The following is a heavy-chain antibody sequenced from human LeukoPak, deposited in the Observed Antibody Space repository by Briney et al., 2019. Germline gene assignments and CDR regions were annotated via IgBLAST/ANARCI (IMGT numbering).Heavy chain of an antibody. CDR2: IYYSGST. Sequence: KASETLSLTCTVSGGSISSYYWSWIRQPPGKGLEWIGCIYYSGSTNYNPSLKSRVTMSVDTSKNQFSLKLSSVTAADTAVYYCASHYYDSSGYYPFDYWGQGTLVTVSS. CDR1: GGSISSYY. V-gene: IGHV4-59*01. D-gene: IGHD3-22*01. CDR3: ASHYYDSSGYYPFDY. J-gene: IGHJ4*02.